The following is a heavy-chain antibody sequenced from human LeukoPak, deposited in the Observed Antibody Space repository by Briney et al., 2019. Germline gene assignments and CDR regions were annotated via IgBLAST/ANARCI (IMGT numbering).Heavy chain of an antibody. V-gene: IGHV1-69*04. J-gene: IGHJ4*02. D-gene: IGHD5-24*01. CDR1: GGTFSSYA. CDR3: ARVGGDGYNQYYFDY. Sequence: ASVKVSCKAPGGTFSSYAISWVRQAPGQGLEWMGRIIPILGIANYAQKFQGRVTITADKSTSTAYMELSSLRSEDTAVYYCARVGGDGYNQYYFDYWGQGTLVTVSS. CDR2: IIPILGIA.